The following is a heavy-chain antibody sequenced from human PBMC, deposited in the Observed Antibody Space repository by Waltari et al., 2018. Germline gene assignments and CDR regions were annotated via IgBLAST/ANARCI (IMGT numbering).Heavy chain of an antibody. Sequence: EVQLVESGGGLVQPGGSLRLSCAASGFTFSSYWMSWVRQAPGKGLEWVANRKQDGSEKYYVDSVKGRFTISSDNAKNSLYLQMNSLRAEDTAVYYCARGGWNIAARLVDYWGQGTLVTVSS. V-gene: IGHV3-7*01. CDR1: GFTFSSYW. CDR3: ARGGWNIAARLVDY. CDR2: RKQDGSEK. D-gene: IGHD6-6*01. J-gene: IGHJ4*02.